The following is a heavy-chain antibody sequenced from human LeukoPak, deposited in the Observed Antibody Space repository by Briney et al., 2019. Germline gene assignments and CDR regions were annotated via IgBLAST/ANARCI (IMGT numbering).Heavy chain of an antibody. J-gene: IGHJ4*02. Sequence: SETLSLTCTVSGGSVSGGSYYWSWIRQPPGKGLEWIGYIYYSGSINYNPSLKSRVTISVDTSKNQFSLKLSSVTAADTAVYYCARGFAAAGEIDYWGQGTLVTVSS. CDR2: IYYSGSI. CDR3: ARGFAAAGEIDY. CDR1: GGSVSGGSYY. V-gene: IGHV4-61*01. D-gene: IGHD6-13*01.